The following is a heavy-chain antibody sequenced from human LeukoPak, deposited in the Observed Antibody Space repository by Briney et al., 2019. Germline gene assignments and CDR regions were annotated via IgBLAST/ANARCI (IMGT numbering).Heavy chain of an antibody. CDR3: ARDFGYYYDSSGYPEVYFDY. D-gene: IGHD3-22*01. V-gene: IGHV3-21*01. Sequence: GGSLRLSCAASGFTFSSYSMNWVRQAPGKGLEWVSSISSSSYIYYADSVKGRFTISRDNAKNSLYLQMNSLRAEDTAVYYCARDFGYYYDSSGYPEVYFDYWGQGTLVTVSS. J-gene: IGHJ4*02. CDR1: GFTFSSYS. CDR2: ISSSSYI.